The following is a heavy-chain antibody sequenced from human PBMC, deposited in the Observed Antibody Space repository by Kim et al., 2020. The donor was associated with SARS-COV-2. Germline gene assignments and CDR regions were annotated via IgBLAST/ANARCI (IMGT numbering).Heavy chain of an antibody. J-gene: IGHJ6*01. CDR2: INNSGST. V-gene: IGHV4-39*01. CDR3: ARASGYTYGSYYYYVL. D-gene: IGHD5-18*01. Sequence: SETLSLTCTVSGGSISSSDYCWGWIRQPPGKGLEWIGIINNSGSTYYNSSLKSRLTISVDTRDNQLSLKLSSVTAADTAVYYCARASGYTYGSYYYYVL. CDR1: GGSISSSDYC.